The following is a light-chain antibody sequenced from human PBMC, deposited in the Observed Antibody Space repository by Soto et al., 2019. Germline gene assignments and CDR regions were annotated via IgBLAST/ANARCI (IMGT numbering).Light chain of an antibody. CDR2: GAS. V-gene: IGKV3-20*01. CDR3: QQYGSSAPYT. J-gene: IGKJ2*01. CDR1: QSFSSNY. Sequence: EIVLTQSPGTLSLSPGERAALSCRASQSFSSNYLAWYQQKPGQAPRLLIYGASSRATGIPDRFSGSASGADFTLTISRLGPEDFAVYYCQQYGSSAPYTFGQGTKLEIK.